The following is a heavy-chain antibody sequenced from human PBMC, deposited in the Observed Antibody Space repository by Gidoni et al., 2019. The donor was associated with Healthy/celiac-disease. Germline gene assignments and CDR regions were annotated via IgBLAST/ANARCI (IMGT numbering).Heavy chain of an antibody. D-gene: IGHD6-19*01. Sequence: EVQLVESGGGLVQPGGSLRLSCAASGFTFSSYAMSWVRQAPGKGLEWVSAISGSGGSTYYADSVKGRFTISRDNSKNTLYLQMNSLRAEDTAVYYCAKAFLAVAATTIYYYYYMDVWGKGTTVTVSS. J-gene: IGHJ6*03. CDR1: GFTFSSYA. V-gene: IGHV3-23*04. CDR3: AKAFLAVAATTIYYYYYMDV. CDR2: ISGSGGST.